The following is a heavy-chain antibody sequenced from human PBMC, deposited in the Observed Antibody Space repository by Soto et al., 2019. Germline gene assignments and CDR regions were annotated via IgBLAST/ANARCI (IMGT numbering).Heavy chain of an antibody. Sequence: SETLSLTCTVSGDSISSRVYYWTWIRQHPGKGLEWIGHIYYSGSTHYNPYLKSRVTISVDTSKNQFSLKLSSVTAADTAVYYCARRAAGSQWFDPWGQGALVTVSS. CDR3: ARRAAGSQWFDP. D-gene: IGHD6-13*01. CDR2: IYYSGST. V-gene: IGHV4-31*03. CDR1: GDSISSRVYY. J-gene: IGHJ5*02.